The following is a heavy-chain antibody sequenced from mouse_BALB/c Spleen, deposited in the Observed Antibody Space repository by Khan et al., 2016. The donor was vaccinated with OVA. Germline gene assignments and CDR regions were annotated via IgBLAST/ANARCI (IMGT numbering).Heavy chain of an antibody. CDR1: GYTFTDYS. J-gene: IGHJ4*01. CDR2: INTETGEP. V-gene: IGHV9-2-1*01. Sequence: QIQLVQSGPELKKPGETVKISCKASGYTFTDYSMHWVKQAPGKGLKWMGWINTETGEPTYADDFKGRFAFSLETSASTAYLQINNLKNEDTDTYFCARGGGSYAMDYWGQGTSVTVSS. CDR3: ARGGGSYAMDY.